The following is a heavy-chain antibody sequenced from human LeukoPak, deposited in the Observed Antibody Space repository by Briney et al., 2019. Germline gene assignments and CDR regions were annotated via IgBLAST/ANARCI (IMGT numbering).Heavy chain of an antibody. V-gene: IGHV3-53*01. CDR2: IYSGGST. Sequence: PGGSLRLSCAASGFTVSSNYMSWVRQAPGKGLEWVSVIYSGGSTYYADSVKGRFTISRDNSKNTLYLQMNILRAEETAVYYCARGPSGYSYGHLDYWGQGTLVTVSS. J-gene: IGHJ4*02. D-gene: IGHD5-18*01. CDR3: ARGPSGYSYGHLDY. CDR1: GFTVSSNY.